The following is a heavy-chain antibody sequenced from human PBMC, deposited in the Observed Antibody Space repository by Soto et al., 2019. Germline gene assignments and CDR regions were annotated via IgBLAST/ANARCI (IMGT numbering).Heavy chain of an antibody. J-gene: IGHJ4*02. CDR3: ASPSPGIAAAGRGGYFDY. CDR1: GGTFSSYA. CDR2: IIPIFGTA. V-gene: IGHV1-69*13. D-gene: IGHD6-13*01. Sequence: SVKVSCKASGGTFSSYAISWVRQAPGQGLEWMGGIIPIFGTANYAQKFQGRVTITADESTSTAYMELSSLRSEDTAVYYCASPSPGIAAAGRGGYFDYWGQGTLVTVSS.